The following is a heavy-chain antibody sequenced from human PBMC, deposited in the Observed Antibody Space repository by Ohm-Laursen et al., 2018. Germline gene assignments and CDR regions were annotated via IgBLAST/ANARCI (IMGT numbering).Heavy chain of an antibody. V-gene: IGHV3-30*03. CDR2: ISYDGSNK. CDR3: ARVSADSSGSNAFDI. CDR1: GFTFSSYG. Sequence: SLRLSCTASGFTFSSYGMHWVRQAPGKGLEWVAVISYDGSNKYYADSVKGRFTISRDNSKNTLYLQMNSLRAEDTAVYYCARVSADSSGSNAFDIWGQGTMVTVSS. J-gene: IGHJ3*02. D-gene: IGHD3-22*01.